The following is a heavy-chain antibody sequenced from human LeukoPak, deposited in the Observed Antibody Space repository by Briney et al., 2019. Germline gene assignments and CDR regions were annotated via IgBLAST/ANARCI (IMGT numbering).Heavy chain of an antibody. J-gene: IGHJ6*04. Sequence: GGSLRLSCAASGFTFSNSAMSWVRQAPGKGLEWVSAFSGSGGGTYYADSVKGRFTISRDNSKNTLYLQMNSLRAEDTAVYYCAKSSPTTGWYWGKGTTVTVSS. D-gene: IGHD2-15*01. CDR1: GFTFSNSA. V-gene: IGHV3-23*01. CDR2: FSGSGGGT. CDR3: AKSSPTTGWY.